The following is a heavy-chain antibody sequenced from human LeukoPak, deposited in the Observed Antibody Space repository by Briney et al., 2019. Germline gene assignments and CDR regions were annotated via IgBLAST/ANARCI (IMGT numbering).Heavy chain of an antibody. CDR3: ARSFRIQLWFLYFDY. V-gene: IGHV1-69*13. CDR1: GGTFSSYA. Sequence: ASVQVSCKASGGTFSSYAISWVRQAPGQGLEWMGGIIPIFGTANYAQKFQGRVTITADESTSTAYMELSSLRSEDTAVYYCARSFRIQLWFLYFDYWGQGTLVTVSS. CDR2: IIPIFGTA. D-gene: IGHD5-18*01. J-gene: IGHJ4*02.